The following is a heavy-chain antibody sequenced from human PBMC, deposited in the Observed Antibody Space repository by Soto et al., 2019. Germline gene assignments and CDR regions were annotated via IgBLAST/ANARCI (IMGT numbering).Heavy chain of an antibody. CDR1: GYTFTSYG. J-gene: IGHJ3*02. D-gene: IGHD3-3*01. CDR3: ARDPRITIFGVVSPYCLYI. V-gene: IGHV1-18*01. Sequence: QVQLVQSGAEVKKPGASVKVSCKASGYTFTSYGISWVRQAPGQGLEWMVWISAYNGNTNYAQKLQGSVNITTDTSTITAYMELRSLRADDTAVYYCARDPRITIFGVVSPYCLYIWGQGTMVTVSS. CDR2: ISAYNGNT.